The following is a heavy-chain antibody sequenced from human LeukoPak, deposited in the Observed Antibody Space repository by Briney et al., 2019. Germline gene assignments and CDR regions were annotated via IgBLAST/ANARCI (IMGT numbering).Heavy chain of an antibody. V-gene: IGHV3-21*01. CDR3: ARGRGGYNWNY. D-gene: IGHD5-24*01. Sequence: PGGSLRLSCAASGFTFSSYSMTWVRQAPGKGLEWVSSISSSNRYIYYADSVKGRFTISRDNAKNSLFLQMDSLIAEDTAVYYCARGRGGYNWNYWGQGTLVTVSS. J-gene: IGHJ4*02. CDR2: ISSSNRYI. CDR1: GFTFSSYS.